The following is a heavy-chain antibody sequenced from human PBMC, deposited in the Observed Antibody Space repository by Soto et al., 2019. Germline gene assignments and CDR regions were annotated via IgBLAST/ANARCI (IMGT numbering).Heavy chain of an antibody. D-gene: IGHD2-21*02. CDR2: FYYSGST. CDR1: GGSISTGGYY. Sequence: SETLSLTCTVSGGSISTGGYYWNWIRQHPGKGLEWIGYFYYSGSTYYNPSLKSRVTISVNTSKNQFSLKLNSVTAADTAVYYCARDLWGYCGTDCYPLDVCGQGTTVT. CDR3: ARDLWGYCGTDCYPLDV. J-gene: IGHJ6*02. V-gene: IGHV4-31*03.